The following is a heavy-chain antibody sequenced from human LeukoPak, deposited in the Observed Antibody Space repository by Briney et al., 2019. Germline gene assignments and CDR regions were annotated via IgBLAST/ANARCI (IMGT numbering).Heavy chain of an antibody. J-gene: IGHJ5*02. D-gene: IGHD3-9*01. CDR2: IRGSGGST. CDR1: GFTFSSYA. CDR3: AKLMTGYYKMNNWFDP. V-gene: IGHV3-23*01. Sequence: PGGSLRLSCAASGFTFSSYAMSWVRQAPGKRLEWVSAIRGSGGSTYYADSVKGRFTISRDNSKNTLYLQMNSLRAEDTAVYYCAKLMTGYYKMNNWFDPWGQGTLVTVSS.